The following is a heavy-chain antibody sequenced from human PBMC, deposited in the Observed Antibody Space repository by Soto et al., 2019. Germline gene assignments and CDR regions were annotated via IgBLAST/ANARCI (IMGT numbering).Heavy chain of an antibody. CDR1: GGTFVRHV. CDR2: INPLSGIS. Sequence: QVQLVQSGAEVKKPESSVKVSCKTSGGTFVRHVISWVRQAPGQGPEWMGKINPLSGISNYAQKFQDRVTFTADTDSSTAYMELSSLRSHDTAVYYCATPACAATWCSPSHNLDHWGQGTLVTVSS. J-gene: IGHJ4*02. V-gene: IGHV1-69*09. CDR3: ATPACAATWCSPSHNLDH. D-gene: IGHD2-2*01.